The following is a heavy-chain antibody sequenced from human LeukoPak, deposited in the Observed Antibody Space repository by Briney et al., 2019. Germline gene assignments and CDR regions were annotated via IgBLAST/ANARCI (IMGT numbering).Heavy chain of an antibody. V-gene: IGHV4-39*01. CDR3: ASQTWSSSGY. CDR1: GGSISSSSYY. D-gene: IGHD3-3*01. CDR2: IYYSGST. Sequence: SETLSLTCTVSGGSISSSSYYWGWIRQPPEKGLEWIGSIYYSGSTYYNPSLKSRVTISVDTSKNQFSLKLSSVTAADTAVYYCASQTWSSSGYWGQGTLVTVSS. J-gene: IGHJ4*02.